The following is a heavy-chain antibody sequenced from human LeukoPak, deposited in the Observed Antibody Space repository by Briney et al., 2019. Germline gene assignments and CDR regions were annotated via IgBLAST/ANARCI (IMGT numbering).Heavy chain of an antibody. CDR3: AVNSTKHTFDI. J-gene: IGHJ3*02. D-gene: IGHD5/OR15-5a*01. Sequence: SETLSLTCTVSGGSISTYYWSGIRQSPGKGLEWIGSIYYSGSTNYNPSLKSRVSISVDTSKNQFSLELSSVTAADTAVYYCAVNSTKHTFDIWGQGTMVTVSS. CDR1: GGSISTYY. CDR2: IYYSGST. V-gene: IGHV4-59*08.